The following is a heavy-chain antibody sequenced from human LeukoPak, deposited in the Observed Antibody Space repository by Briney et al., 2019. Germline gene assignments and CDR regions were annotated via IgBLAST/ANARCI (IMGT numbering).Heavy chain of an antibody. CDR2: IIPILGIA. Sequence: ASVKVSCKASGYTFTSYDINWVRQAPGQGLEWMGRIIPILGIANYAQKFQGRVTITADKSTSTAYMELSSLRSEDTAVYYCASSNGSITMARGGAPGSPYYYYGMDVWGQGATVTVSS. D-gene: IGHD3-10*01. CDR3: ASSNGSITMARGGAPGSPYYYYGMDV. J-gene: IGHJ6*02. V-gene: IGHV1-69*04. CDR1: GYTFTSYD.